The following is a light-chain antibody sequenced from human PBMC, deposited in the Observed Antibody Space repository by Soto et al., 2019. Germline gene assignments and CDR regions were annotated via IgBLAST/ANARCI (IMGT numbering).Light chain of an antibody. CDR1: QSVNFY. J-gene: IGKJ5*01. CDR2: GAS. CDR3: QQYGSSSWT. V-gene: IGKV3-20*01. Sequence: VLTQSPATLSLSPGERAALSCRASQSVNFYLTWYQQKPGQAPRLLIYGASSRATGIPDRFSGSGSGTDFTLTISRLEPEDFAVYYCQQYGSSSWTFGQGTRLEIK.